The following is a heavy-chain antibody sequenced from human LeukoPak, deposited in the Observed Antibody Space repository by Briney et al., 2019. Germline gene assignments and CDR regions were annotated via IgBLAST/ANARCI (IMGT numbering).Heavy chain of an antibody. CDR3: ASNGYCSSTSCRNFDY. CDR2: IRDSGTT. J-gene: IGHJ4*02. Sequence: GGSLRLSCAASGFTVSSNYMSWVRQAPGKGLEWISHIRDSGTTDYADSVKGRFTISRDNAKNSLYLQLSSLRAEDTAVYYCASNGYCSSTSCRNFDYWGQGTLVTVSS. CDR1: GFTVSSNY. D-gene: IGHD2-2*03. V-gene: IGHV3-53*01.